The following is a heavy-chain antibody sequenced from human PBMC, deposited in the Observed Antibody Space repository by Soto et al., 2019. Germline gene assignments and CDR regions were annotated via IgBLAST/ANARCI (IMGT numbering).Heavy chain of an antibody. D-gene: IGHD5-12*01. CDR3: ARERGGATATLDYYYFYMDV. J-gene: IGHJ6*03. Sequence: QVQRVQSGAEVKKPGASVTVSCKASGYRFSDYYLHWVLQAPGQGPEWMGWMNPNSGDTKYAQKFKGRVTMTRDTSVRTAFMELNWLKSDDTAVYYCARERGGATATLDYYYFYMDVWGIGTTVTVSS. CDR1: GYRFSDYY. V-gene: IGHV1-2*02. CDR2: MNPNSGDT.